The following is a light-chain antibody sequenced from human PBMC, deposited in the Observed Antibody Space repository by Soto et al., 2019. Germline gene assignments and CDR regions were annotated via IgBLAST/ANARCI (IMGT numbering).Light chain of an antibody. J-gene: IGLJ3*02. CDR2: EVR. Sequence: QSALTQPASVSGSPGQSITIACTGTNRDVGSYNLVSWYQQRPGEAPKLIISEVRNRPSGISYRFTGSKSGNTASLTISGLQAEDEADYYWSSYTTSSTLVFGGGTKVTVL. CDR1: NRDVGSYNL. V-gene: IGLV2-14*01. CDR3: SSYTTSSTLV.